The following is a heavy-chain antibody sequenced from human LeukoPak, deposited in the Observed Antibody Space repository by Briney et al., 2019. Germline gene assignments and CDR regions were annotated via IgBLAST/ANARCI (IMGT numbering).Heavy chain of an antibody. Sequence: ASVKLSCRASGYTFTSYGISWVRQAPGQGLEWMGWISAYNGNTNYAQKLQGRVTMTTDTSTSTAYKELRSLRSDDTAVYYCARAPPPPYSGYDGFMDVWGKGTTVTVSS. V-gene: IGHV1-18*04. CDR3: ARAPPPPYSGYDGFMDV. CDR2: ISAYNGNT. D-gene: IGHD5-12*01. J-gene: IGHJ6*04. CDR1: GYTFTSYG.